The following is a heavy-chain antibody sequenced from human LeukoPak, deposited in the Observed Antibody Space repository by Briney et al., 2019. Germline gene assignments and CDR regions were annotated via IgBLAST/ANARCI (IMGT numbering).Heavy chain of an antibody. V-gene: IGHV3-53*01. CDR1: GFTVSSKY. CDR2: IYSGGST. Sequence: GGSLRLSCAASGFTVSSKYMSWVRQAPGKGLEWFSVIYSGGSTYYADSVKGRFTISRDNSKNTLYPQMNSLRAEDTAVYYCARDMGSFGMDVWGKGTTVTVSS. J-gene: IGHJ6*04. CDR3: ARDMGSFGMDV. D-gene: IGHD3-10*01.